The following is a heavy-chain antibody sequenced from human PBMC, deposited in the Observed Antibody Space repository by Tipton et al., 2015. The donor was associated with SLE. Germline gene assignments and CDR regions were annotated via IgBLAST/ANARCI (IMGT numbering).Heavy chain of an antibody. CDR1: GGSISRYY. Sequence: TLSLTCTVSGGSISRYYWGWIRQPAGKGLEWIGRIYTGGNTKYNPSLESRVTLSVDASKDQFSLRLTSVTAADTAVYYCARLHGYSYGLNWFDPWGQGTLISVSS. CDR3: ARLHGYSYGLNWFDP. CDR2: IYTGGNT. V-gene: IGHV4-4*07. J-gene: IGHJ5*02. D-gene: IGHD5-18*01.